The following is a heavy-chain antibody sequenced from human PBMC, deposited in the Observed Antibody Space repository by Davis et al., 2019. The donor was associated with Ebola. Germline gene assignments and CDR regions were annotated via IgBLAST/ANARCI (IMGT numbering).Heavy chain of an antibody. CDR3: ASDGVTMVQGVIRSNWFDP. J-gene: IGHJ5*02. Sequence: GESLKISCAASGFTFSSSSMNWVRQAPGQGLEWVSSISSSSSYIYYADSVKGRFTISRDNAKNSLYLQMNSLRAEDTAVYYCASDGVTMVQGVIRSNWFDPWGQGTLVTVSS. CDR1: GFTFSSSS. CDR2: ISSSSSYI. D-gene: IGHD3-10*01. V-gene: IGHV3-21*01.